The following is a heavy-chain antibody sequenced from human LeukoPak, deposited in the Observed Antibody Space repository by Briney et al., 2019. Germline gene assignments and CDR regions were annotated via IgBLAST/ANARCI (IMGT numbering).Heavy chain of an antibody. Sequence: SETLSLTCTVSGGSISSYYWSWIRQPPGKGLEWLGYIYYSGRTNYNPSLKSRATTSVDTSKNQFSLKLSSVTAADTAVYYCASQAVAGIRNFQHWGQGTLVTVSS. CDR2: IYYSGRT. CDR3: ASQAVAGIRNFQH. D-gene: IGHD6-19*01. V-gene: IGHV4-59*01. J-gene: IGHJ1*01. CDR1: GGSISSYY.